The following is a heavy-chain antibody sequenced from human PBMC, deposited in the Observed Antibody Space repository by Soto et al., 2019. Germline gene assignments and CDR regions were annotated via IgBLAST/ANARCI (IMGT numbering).Heavy chain of an antibody. CDR1: GCSTFSSYW. CDR3: ARDGSSGWYVDY. V-gene: IGHV3-74*01. CDR2: INSDGSST. Sequence: PSGPLSLTCTVSGCSTFSSYWMHWVRQAPGKGLVWVSRINSDGSSTSYADSVKGRFTISRDNAKNTLYLQMNSLRAEDTAVYYCARDGSSGWYVDYWGQGTLVTVSS. D-gene: IGHD6-19*01. J-gene: IGHJ4*02.